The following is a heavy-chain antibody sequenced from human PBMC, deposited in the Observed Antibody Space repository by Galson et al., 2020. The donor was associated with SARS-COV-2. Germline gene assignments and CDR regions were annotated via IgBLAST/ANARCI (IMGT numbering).Heavy chain of an antibody. CDR2: IYYSGST. CDR3: ARSTGVYYYGSGNYYNPNYYHGLDV. J-gene: IGHJ6*02. D-gene: IGHD3-10*01. CDR1: GGSISSGGYY. Sequence: PSETLSLTCTVSGGSISSGGYYWSWIRQHPGKGLEWIGFIYYSGSTYHNPSLKSRVTISVDTSKDQFSLKLSSVTAADTAVYYCARSTGVYYYGSGNYYNPNYYHGLDVWGQGTTVTVSS. V-gene: IGHV4-31*03.